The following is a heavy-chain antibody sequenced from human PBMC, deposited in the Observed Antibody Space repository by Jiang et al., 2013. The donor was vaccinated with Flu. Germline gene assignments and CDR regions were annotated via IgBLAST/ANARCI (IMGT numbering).Heavy chain of an antibody. CDR2: IYTSGST. J-gene: IGHJ4*02. Sequence: PSQTLSLTCTVSGDSISSGSYDWSWIRQPAGKGLEWIGRIYTSGSTKYNPSLKSRVTISVDTSKNQFSLELSSVTAADTAVYYCARDQQYDNSGYYYNYWGQGTLVTVSS. CDR3: ARDQQYDNSGYYYNY. CDR1: GDSISSGSYD. V-gene: IGHV4-61*02. D-gene: IGHD3-22*01.